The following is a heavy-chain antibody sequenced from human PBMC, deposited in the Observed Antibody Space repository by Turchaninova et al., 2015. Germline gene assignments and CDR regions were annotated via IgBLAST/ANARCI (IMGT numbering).Heavy chain of an antibody. CDR3: ARRGNYDFVGDVDY. Sequence: QVQLQESGPGLVKPSETLSLTCAVSDYSISSGYYWVWIRQPPKKGLAWVGSIFHSGSTYYNPSLKSRVTISGDTSKNRFFLKLSSVTAADTAVYYCARRGNYDFVGDVDYWGQGTLVTVSS. J-gene: IGHJ4*02. CDR2: IFHSGST. CDR1: DYSISSGYY. V-gene: IGHV4-38-2*01. D-gene: IGHD3-3*01.